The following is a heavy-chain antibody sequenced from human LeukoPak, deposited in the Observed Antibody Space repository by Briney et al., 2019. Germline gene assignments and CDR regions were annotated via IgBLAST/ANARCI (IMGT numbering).Heavy chain of an antibody. CDR2: IDPDGSEK. CDR3: ARIYYFGDNNRRYFDS. J-gene: IGHJ4*02. D-gene: IGHD3-10*01. CDR1: GFTFNSYW. V-gene: IGHV3-7*01. Sequence: PGGSLRLSCAASGFTFNSYWMSRVRQAPGKGLEWVANIDPDGSEKQYGDSVKGRFTTSRDNAKNSLYLQMNSLRAEDTAIYYCARIYYFGDNNRRYFDSWGQGTLVTVSS.